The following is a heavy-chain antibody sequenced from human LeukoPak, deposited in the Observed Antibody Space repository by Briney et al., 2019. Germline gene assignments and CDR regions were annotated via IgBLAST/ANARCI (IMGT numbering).Heavy chain of an antibody. D-gene: IGHD6-13*01. CDR1: GFTFSSYA. Sequence: GASLRLSCAASGFTFSSYAMSWVRQAPGKGLEWVSAISGSGGSTYYADSVKGRFTISRDNSKNTLYLQMNSLRAEDTAVYYCAKASSSWFDYYYGMDVWGQGTTVTVSS. CDR3: AKASSSWFDYYYGMDV. J-gene: IGHJ6*02. V-gene: IGHV3-23*01. CDR2: ISGSGGST.